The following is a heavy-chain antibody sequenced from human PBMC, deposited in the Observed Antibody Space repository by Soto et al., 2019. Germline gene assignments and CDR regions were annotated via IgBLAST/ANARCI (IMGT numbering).Heavy chain of an antibody. J-gene: IGHJ4*02. D-gene: IGHD3-16*01. Sequence: SETLSLTCAVSGDSVSNDNYYWSWIRQPPGKGLEWIGYIYYSGTTNYNSYLKSRLSLPVDMSKNQFSLKLASVTAADTAVYFCARSQRGRTAFTFDYWGQGALVTVSS. CDR1: GDSVSNDNYY. CDR2: IYYSGTT. CDR3: ARSQRGRTAFTFDY. V-gene: IGHV4-61*01.